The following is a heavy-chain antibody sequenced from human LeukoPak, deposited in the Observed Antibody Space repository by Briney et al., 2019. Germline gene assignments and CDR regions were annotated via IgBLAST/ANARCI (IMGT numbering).Heavy chain of an antibody. CDR1: GFTFSSYE. CDR3: ARLAGGYYYYMDV. CDR2: ISSSGSNI. V-gene: IGHV3-48*03. J-gene: IGHJ6*03. Sequence: GGSLRLSCAASGFTFSSYEMNWVRQAPGKGLEWVSYISSSGSNIYYADSVKGRFTISRDNAKNSLYLQMNSLRAEDTAVYYCARLAGGYYYYMDVWGKGTTVTVSS. D-gene: IGHD2-21*01.